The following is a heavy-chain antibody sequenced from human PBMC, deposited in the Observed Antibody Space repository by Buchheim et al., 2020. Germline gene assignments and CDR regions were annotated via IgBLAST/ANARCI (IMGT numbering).Heavy chain of an antibody. D-gene: IGHD3-3*01. J-gene: IGHJ6*02. CDR1: GYTFTSYY. CDR3: ARDRLIRFLEWSTPDPYGMDV. Sequence: QVQLVQSGAEVKKPGASVKVSCKASGYTFTSYYMHWARQAPGQGLEWMGIINPSGGSTSYAQKFQGRVTMTRDTSTSTVYMELSSLRSEDTAVYYCARDRLIRFLEWSTPDPYGMDVWGQGTT. CDR2: INPSGGST. V-gene: IGHV1-46*01.